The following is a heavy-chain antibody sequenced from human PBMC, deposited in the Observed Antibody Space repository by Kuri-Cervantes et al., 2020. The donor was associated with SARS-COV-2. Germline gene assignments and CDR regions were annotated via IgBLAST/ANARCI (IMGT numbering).Heavy chain of an antibody. V-gene: IGHV4-61*02. Sequence: LRLSCTVSGGSISSSSYYWGWIRQPAGKGLEWIGRIYTSGSTNYNPSLKSRVTMSVDTSKNQFSLKLSSVTAADTAVYYCARDLPSDYTYYYYYMDVWGKGTTVTVSS. CDR3: ARDLPSDYTYYYYYMDV. CDR2: IYTSGST. CDR1: GGSISSSSYY. J-gene: IGHJ6*03. D-gene: IGHD4/OR15-4a*01.